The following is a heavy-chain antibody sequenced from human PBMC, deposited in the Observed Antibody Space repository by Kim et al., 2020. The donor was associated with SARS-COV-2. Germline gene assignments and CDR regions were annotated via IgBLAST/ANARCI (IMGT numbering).Heavy chain of an antibody. J-gene: IGHJ4*02. Sequence: ASVKVSCKASGYTFSNYAMHWVRQAPGQRLEWMGWINAGSGNTEYSQKFQGRLIITRGTSASTAYMELSSLRSEDTAVYYCARGGAVLRFLEWLSSYFDYWGQGTLVTVSS. CDR1: GYTFSNYA. CDR3: ARGGAVLRFLEWLSSYFDY. D-gene: IGHD3-3*01. CDR2: INAGSGNT. V-gene: IGHV1-3*01.